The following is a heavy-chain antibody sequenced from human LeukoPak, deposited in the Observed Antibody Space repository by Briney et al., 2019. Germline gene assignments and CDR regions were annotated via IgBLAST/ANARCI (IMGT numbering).Heavy chain of an antibody. Sequence: GGSLRLSCAASGFTFSNYNMNWVRQAPGKGLEWVSSISSSSTYISYADSVKGRFTISIDNAKNSLFLQMNSLRAEDTAVYYCARADVMGGQGTLVTVSS. CDR3: ARADVM. J-gene: IGHJ4*02. D-gene: IGHD3-16*01. CDR2: ISSSSTYI. V-gene: IGHV3-21*01. CDR1: GFTFSNYN.